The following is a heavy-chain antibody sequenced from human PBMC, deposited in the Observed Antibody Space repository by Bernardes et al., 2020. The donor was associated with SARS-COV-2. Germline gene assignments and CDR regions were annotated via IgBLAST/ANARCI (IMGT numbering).Heavy chain of an antibody. CDR3: ARLGAQEGTGYYYDS. D-gene: IGHD3-22*01. Sequence: GESLKISCKGSGYSFISHWIGWVRQRPGKGLEWMGIMYPGDSDTRYSPSFQGQVHMSADKSLSTAYLQWSSLKASDTAMYYCARLGAQEGTGYYYDSWGQGTLVTVSS. CDR2: MYPGDSDT. CDR1: GYSFISHW. J-gene: IGHJ5*01. V-gene: IGHV5-51*01.